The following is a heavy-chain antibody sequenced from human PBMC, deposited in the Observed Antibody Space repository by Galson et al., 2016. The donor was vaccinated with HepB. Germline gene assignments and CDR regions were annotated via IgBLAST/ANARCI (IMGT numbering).Heavy chain of an antibody. V-gene: IGHV4-59*01. CDR2: VSDSGST. CDR3: ARHKVSATEGGFDA. Sequence: SETLSLTCSISGGSLTTYSLNWIRQPPGKGLEWIGNVSDSGSTTYNPSLESRVTISIDTSKKQFSLKLTPVTAADTAVYYCARHKVSATEGGFDAWGQGTLVTVSS. D-gene: IGHD6-13*01. CDR1: GGSLTTYS. J-gene: IGHJ5*02.